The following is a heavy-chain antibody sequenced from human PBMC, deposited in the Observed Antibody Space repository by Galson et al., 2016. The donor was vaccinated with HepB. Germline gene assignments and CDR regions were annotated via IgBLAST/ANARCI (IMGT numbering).Heavy chain of an antibody. CDR1: GDSITSDSW. CDR2: MYYSGST. Sequence: SETLSLTCAVSGDSITSDSWWSWIRQPPGKGLEWIGYMYYSGSTNCNPSLKSRVTISVDTSKNQFSLKLSSVTAADTAVYYCARDGIRGANEQGYYYYYGMDVWGQGTTVTASS. V-gene: IGHV4-61*01. J-gene: IGHJ6*02. CDR3: ARDGIRGANEQGYYYYYGMDV. D-gene: IGHD3-10*01.